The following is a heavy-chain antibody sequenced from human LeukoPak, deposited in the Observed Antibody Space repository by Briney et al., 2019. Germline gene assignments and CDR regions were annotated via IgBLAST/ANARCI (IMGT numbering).Heavy chain of an antibody. J-gene: IGHJ4*02. CDR1: GFTFSSYG. CDR3: ARGRYDFWSGYPRPLYFDY. CDR2: ISYDGSNK. Sequence: GGSLRLSCAATGFTFSSYGMHWVRQTPGKGLEWVAVISYDGSNKYYADSVKGRFTISRDNSKNTLYLQMNSLRAEDTAVYYCARGRYDFWSGYPRPLYFDYWGQGTLVTVSS. V-gene: IGHV3-30*03. D-gene: IGHD3-3*01.